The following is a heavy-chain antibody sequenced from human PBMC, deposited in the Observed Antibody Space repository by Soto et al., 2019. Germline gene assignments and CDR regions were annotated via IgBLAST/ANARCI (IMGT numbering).Heavy chain of an antibody. CDR3: ASVRVFLVRGDPFDF. Sequence: QVQLVQSGAEVKKPGASVKVSCQVSGYTFTDHYLHWVRQAPGHGLEWMGWINAGDGDTNYAQKFQGRISMTRDTSTKTVSLELSRLTSVDKAVYYCASVRVFLVRGDPFDFWGQGNLVSVSS. J-gene: IGHJ4*02. CDR1: GYTFTDHY. D-gene: IGHD3-10*01. CDR2: INAGDGDT. V-gene: IGHV1-2*02.